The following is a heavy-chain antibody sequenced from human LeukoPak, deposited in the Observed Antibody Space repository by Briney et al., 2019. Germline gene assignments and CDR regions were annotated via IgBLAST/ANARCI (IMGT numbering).Heavy chain of an antibody. D-gene: IGHD3-10*01. CDR1: GFTFSNAW. CDR3: TTTYYYGSGSYYLLDY. CDR2: IKSKTDGGTT. V-gene: IGHV3-15*01. Sequence: KTGGSLRLSCAASGFTFSNAWMSWVRQAPGKGLEWVGRIKSKTDGGTTDYAAPVKGRFTISRDDLKNTLYLQMNSLKTEDTAVYYCTTTYYYGSGSYYLLDYWGQGTLVTVSS. J-gene: IGHJ4*02.